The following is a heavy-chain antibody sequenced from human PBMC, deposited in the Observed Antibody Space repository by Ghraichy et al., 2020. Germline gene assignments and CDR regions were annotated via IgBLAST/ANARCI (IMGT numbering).Heavy chain of an antibody. CDR1: GFTFSSYA. CDR3: AKTSREMVVVAATPNVDAFDI. CDR2: ISGSGGST. V-gene: IGHV3-23*01. J-gene: IGHJ3*02. Sequence: GGSLRLSCAASGFTFSSYAMSWVRQAPGKGLEWVSAISGSGGSTYYADSVKGRFTISRDNSKNTLYLQMNSLRAEDTAVYYCAKTSREMVVVAATPNVDAFDIWGQGTMVTVSS. D-gene: IGHD2-15*01.